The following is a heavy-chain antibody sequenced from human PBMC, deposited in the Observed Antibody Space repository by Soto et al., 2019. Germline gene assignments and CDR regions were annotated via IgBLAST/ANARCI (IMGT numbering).Heavy chain of an antibody. CDR1: GGSISSSNW. D-gene: IGHD6-13*01. Sequence: SETLSLTCVVSGGSISSSNWLSWVRQPPGKGLEWIGEIYHSGTTNYSPSLKSRVIISADMSKNHFSLTLTSVTAADTAVYYCVFPATADFDYWGQGTPVTVSS. J-gene: IGHJ4*02. CDR3: VFPATADFDY. CDR2: IYHSGTT. V-gene: IGHV4-4*02.